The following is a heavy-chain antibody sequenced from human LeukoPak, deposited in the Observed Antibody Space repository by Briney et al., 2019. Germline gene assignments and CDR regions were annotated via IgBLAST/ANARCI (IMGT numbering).Heavy chain of an antibody. J-gene: IGHJ4*02. V-gene: IGHV3-48*04. Sequence: PGGSLRLSCAASGFTFSSYDMYWVRQAPGKGLEWISHISGSGTTIYYADSVKGRFTISRDNAKNSLYLQMNSLRAEDTAVYYCASGGLSSSWYWYWGQGTLVTVSS. CDR2: ISGSGTTI. CDR1: GFTFSSYD. CDR3: ASGGLSSSWYWY. D-gene: IGHD6-13*01.